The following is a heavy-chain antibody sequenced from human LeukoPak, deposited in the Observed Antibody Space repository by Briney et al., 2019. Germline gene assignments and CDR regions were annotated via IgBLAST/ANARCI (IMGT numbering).Heavy chain of an antibody. Sequence: SGTLSLTCTVSGDSINSLDLWSWVRQPPGKGLEWIGEMYLSGTTHSNPSVKSRVTISIDKSKNQFFLNLSSVTAADTAVYYCARRVLGIGAFDIWGQGTMVTVSS. CDR3: ARRVLGIGAFDI. CDR2: MYLSGTT. J-gene: IGHJ3*02. V-gene: IGHV4-4*02. D-gene: IGHD7-27*01. CDR1: GDSINSLDL.